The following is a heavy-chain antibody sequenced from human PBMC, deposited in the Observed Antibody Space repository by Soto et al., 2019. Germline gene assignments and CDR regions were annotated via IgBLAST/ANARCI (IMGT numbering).Heavy chain of an antibody. V-gene: IGHV3-15*01. D-gene: IGHD3-10*02. CDR1: GFTLRNAW. J-gene: IGHJ4*02. CDR2: IKTKTNGGKK. Sequence: EVQLVESGGGLVKPGGSLRLSCAASGFTLRNAWMSWVRQAPGKGLEWVGRIKTKTNGGKKDYAAPVEGRFTINRNESIKTLFLQMNRLHTEDTAVYYGATYPHVVLNTTFDYWGQGALVTVSS. CDR3: ATYPHVVLNTTFDY.